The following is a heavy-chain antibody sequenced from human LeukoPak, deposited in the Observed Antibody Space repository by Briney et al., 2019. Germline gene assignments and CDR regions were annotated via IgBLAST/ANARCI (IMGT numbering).Heavy chain of an antibody. CDR3: ARGGYEQWLGERDY. CDR1: GYIFMNYG. CDR2: ISAYNGNT. D-gene: IGHD6-19*01. Sequence: ASVKVSCKASGYIFMNYGISWVRQAPGQGLEWMGWISAYNGNTNYAQKLQGRVTMTTDTSTSTASMELRSLRSDDTAVYYCARGGYEQWLGERDYWGQGTLVTVSS. V-gene: IGHV1-18*01. J-gene: IGHJ4*02.